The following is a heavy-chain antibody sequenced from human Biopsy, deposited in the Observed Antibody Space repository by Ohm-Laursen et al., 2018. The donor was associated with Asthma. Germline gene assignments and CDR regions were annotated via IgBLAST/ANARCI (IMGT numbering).Heavy chain of an antibody. V-gene: IGHV1-46*01. Sequence: GASVKVSCKPSGYTFTSYYMHWVRQAPGQGLEWMGIINPSGGSTSYAQKFQGRVTMTRDTSTSTVYMELSSLRSEDTAVYYCARRGITGTTLDYWGQGTLVTASS. CDR2: INPSGGST. CDR3: ARRGITGTTLDY. D-gene: IGHD1-7*01. J-gene: IGHJ4*02. CDR1: GYTFTSYY.